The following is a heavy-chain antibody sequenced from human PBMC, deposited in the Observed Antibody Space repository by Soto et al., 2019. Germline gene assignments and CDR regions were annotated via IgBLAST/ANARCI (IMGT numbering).Heavy chain of an antibody. J-gene: IGHJ4*02. CDR2: IKQDGSEK. D-gene: IGHD3-22*01. CDR1: GFTFSSYW. V-gene: IGHV3-7*03. Sequence: GGSLRLSCAASGFTFSSYWMSWVRHAPGKGLEWVANIKQDGSEKYYVDSVKGRFTISRDNAKNSLYLQMNSLRAEDTAVYYCARERYYYDSSGYYTNFDYWGQGTLVTVSS. CDR3: ARERYYYDSSGYYTNFDY.